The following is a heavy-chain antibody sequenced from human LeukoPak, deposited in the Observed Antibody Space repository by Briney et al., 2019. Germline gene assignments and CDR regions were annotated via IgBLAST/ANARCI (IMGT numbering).Heavy chain of an antibody. J-gene: IGHJ4*02. CDR3: AKVGYGDYPGYFDY. Sequence: GGSLRLSCAASGFTFDDYAMHWVRQAPGKGLEWVSGISWNSGSIGYADSVKGRFTISRDNAKNSLYLQMNSLRAEDTALYYCAKVGYGDYPGYFDYWGQETLVTVSS. D-gene: IGHD4-17*01. V-gene: IGHV3-9*01. CDR2: ISWNSGSI. CDR1: GFTFDDYA.